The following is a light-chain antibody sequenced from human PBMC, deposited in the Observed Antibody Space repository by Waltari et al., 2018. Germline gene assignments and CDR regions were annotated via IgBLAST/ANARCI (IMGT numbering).Light chain of an antibody. J-gene: IGKJ4*01. Sequence: DVVLTQSPVSLPVTLGQPASISCRSSRSLLHSNGNTYLHWFHQSPGQSPRRLFYQVSNRDPGVPDSVSVSGSGTDFTLKISRVEAEDVGMYYCMQGTYGPNTFGGGTKVEIK. V-gene: IGKV2-30*02. CDR3: MQGTYGPNT. CDR1: RSLLHSNGNTY. CDR2: QVS.